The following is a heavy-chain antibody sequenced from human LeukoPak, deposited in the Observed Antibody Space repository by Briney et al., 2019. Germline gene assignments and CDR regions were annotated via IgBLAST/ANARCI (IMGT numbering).Heavy chain of an antibody. V-gene: IGHV3-30*18. Sequence: GGSLRLSCAASGFTFSSYGMHWVRQAPGKGLEWVAVISYDGSNKYYADSVRGRFTISRDNSKNTLYLQMNSLRAEDTAVYYCAKDSRYSGYDFFGMDVWGQGTTVTVSS. CDR2: ISYDGSNK. CDR1: GFTFSSYG. D-gene: IGHD5-12*01. CDR3: AKDSRYSGYDFFGMDV. J-gene: IGHJ6*02.